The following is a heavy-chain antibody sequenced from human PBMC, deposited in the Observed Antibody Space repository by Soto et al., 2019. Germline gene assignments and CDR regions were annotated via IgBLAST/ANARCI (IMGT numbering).Heavy chain of an antibody. J-gene: IGHJ5*02. CDR1: GFTFSSYW. CDR3: ALEPSRSGSYSGWLEP. V-gene: IGHV3-7*02. Sequence: PGGSLRLCCAASGFTFSSYWMSWVGQAPGKGLEWAANINQDGSDKYYVDSVKGRFTISRDNAKSSLYLQMNRLRVDDTAVYYCALEPSRSGSYSGWLEPWGQGTRVSVSS. CDR2: INQDGSDK. D-gene: IGHD3-10*01.